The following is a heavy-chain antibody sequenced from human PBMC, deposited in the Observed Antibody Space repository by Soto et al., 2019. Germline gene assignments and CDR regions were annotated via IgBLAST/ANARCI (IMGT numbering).Heavy chain of an antibody. CDR1: GYTFTGYY. Sequence: ASVKVSCKASGYTFTGYYMHWVRQAPGQGLEWMGWINPNSGGTNYAQKFQGWVTMTRDTSISTAYVELSRLRSDDTAVYYCAREGVAITGTEGENWFDPWGQGTLVTVSS. V-gene: IGHV1-2*04. D-gene: IGHD1-20*01. CDR2: INPNSGGT. J-gene: IGHJ5*02. CDR3: AREGVAITGTEGENWFDP.